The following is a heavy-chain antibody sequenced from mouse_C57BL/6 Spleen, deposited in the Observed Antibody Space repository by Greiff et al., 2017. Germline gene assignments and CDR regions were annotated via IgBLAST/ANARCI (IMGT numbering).Heavy chain of an antibody. CDR2: IYPGGGYT. D-gene: IGHD2-12*01. CDR1: GYTFTNYW. J-gene: IGHJ4*01. Sequence: VQLQQSGAELVRPGTSVKMSCKASGYTFTNYWIGWAKQRPGRGLEWIGDIYPGGGYTNYNEKFKGKATLTADKSSSTAYLQFSSLTSEDSAIYYCAREGLTRAMDYWGQGTSGTVSS. V-gene: IGHV1-63*01. CDR3: AREGLTRAMDY.